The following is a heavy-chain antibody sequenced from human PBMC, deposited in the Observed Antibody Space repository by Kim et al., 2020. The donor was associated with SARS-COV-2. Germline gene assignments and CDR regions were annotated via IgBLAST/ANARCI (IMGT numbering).Heavy chain of an antibody. V-gene: IGHV3-64*01. J-gene: IGHJ6*02. D-gene: IGHD1-26*01. CDR2: ISSNGGST. Sequence: GGSLRLSCAASGFTFSSYAMHWVRQAPGKGLEYVSAISSNGGSTYYANSVKGRFTISRDNSKNTLYLQMGSLRAEDMAVYYCARGGGPIVGATRYYYYYGMDVWGQGTTVTVSS. CDR1: GFTFSSYA. CDR3: ARGGGPIVGATRYYYYYGMDV.